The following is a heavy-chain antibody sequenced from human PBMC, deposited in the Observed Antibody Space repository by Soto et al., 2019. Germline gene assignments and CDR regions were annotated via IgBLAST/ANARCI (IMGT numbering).Heavy chain of an antibody. Sequence: ASVKVSCKASGYSFTNYGLNWVRQAPGQGLQWMGWISAYNGNTNYAQSLQGRVTMTTDTSTSTAYMELRSLRSDDTAVYYCASSPPPTVTMYSRFFDLWGRGTLVTVSS. CDR1: GYSFTNYG. CDR2: ISAYNGNT. V-gene: IGHV1-18*01. CDR3: ASSPPPTVTMYSRFFDL. D-gene: IGHD4-17*01. J-gene: IGHJ2*01.